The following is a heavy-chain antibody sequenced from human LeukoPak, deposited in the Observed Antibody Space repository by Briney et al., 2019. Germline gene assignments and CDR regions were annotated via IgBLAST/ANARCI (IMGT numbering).Heavy chain of an antibody. CDR3: ARDHYTLLHGSGSPIDY. D-gene: IGHD3-10*01. CDR1: GYTFTSYG. J-gene: IGHJ4*02. V-gene: IGHV1-18*01. Sequence: WASVKVSCKASGYTFTSYGISWVRQAPGQGLEWMGWISAYNGNTNYAQKLQGRVTMTTDTSTSTAYMELRSLRSDDTAVYYCARDHYTLLHGSGSPIDYWGQGTLVTVSS. CDR2: ISAYNGNT.